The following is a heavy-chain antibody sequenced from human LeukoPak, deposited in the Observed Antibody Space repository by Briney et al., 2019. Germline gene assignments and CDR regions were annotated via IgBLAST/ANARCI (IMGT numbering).Heavy chain of an antibody. D-gene: IGHD3-22*01. V-gene: IGHV3-48*03. Sequence: PGGSLRLSCVVSGFNFGSHEMSWVRQAPGKGLEWVSYIGGSGSPTHYADSVKGRFTVSRDNAKNSLYLQLNNLRAEDTAVYYCARDPDSSGHYDYWGQGTLVTVSS. J-gene: IGHJ4*02. CDR2: IGGSGSPT. CDR3: ARDPDSSGHYDY. CDR1: GFNFGSHE.